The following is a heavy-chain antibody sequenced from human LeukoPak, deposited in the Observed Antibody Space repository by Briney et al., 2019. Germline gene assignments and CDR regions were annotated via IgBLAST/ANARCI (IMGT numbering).Heavy chain of an antibody. Sequence: HPGGSLRLSCAASGFTLSSYAMSWVRQAPGKGLEWVSAISGSGGSTYYADSVKGRFTISRDSSKNTLYLQMNSLRAEDTAVYYCAKDSRGPYSSSFDWFDPWGQGTLVTVSS. CDR1: GFTLSSYA. CDR3: AKDSRGPYSSSFDWFDP. CDR2: ISGSGGST. D-gene: IGHD6-13*01. V-gene: IGHV3-23*01. J-gene: IGHJ5*02.